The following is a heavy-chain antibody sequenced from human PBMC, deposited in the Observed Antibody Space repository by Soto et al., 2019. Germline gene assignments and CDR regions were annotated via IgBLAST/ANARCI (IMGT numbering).Heavy chain of an antibody. CDR1: GFTFSPFA. V-gene: IGHV3-64D*06. CDR3: VKDRYVEY. CDR2: ISGDGSTT. D-gene: IGHD1-1*01. J-gene: IGHJ4*02. Sequence: LRLSFSASGFTFSPFAMHWVRQAPGKTLEYVSSISGDGSTTYYADSVKGRFTISRDNSKNTLYLQMSSLRTEDTAVYYCVKDRYVEYWGRGTLVTVSS.